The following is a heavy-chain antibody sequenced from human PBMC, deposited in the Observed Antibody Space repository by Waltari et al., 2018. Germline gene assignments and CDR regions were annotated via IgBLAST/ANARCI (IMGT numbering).Heavy chain of an antibody. CDR1: GGSISSHY. CDR2: IYYSGST. V-gene: IGHV4-59*11. CDR3: ARGSSGWSNYYYGMDV. Sequence: QVQLQESGPGLVKPSETLSLTCTVSGGSISSHYWSWIRPPPGKGLEWIGYIYYSGSTNYNPSLKSRVTISVDTSKNQFSLKLSSVTAADTAVYYCARGSSGWSNYYYGMDVWGQGTTVTVSS. J-gene: IGHJ6*02. D-gene: IGHD6-19*01.